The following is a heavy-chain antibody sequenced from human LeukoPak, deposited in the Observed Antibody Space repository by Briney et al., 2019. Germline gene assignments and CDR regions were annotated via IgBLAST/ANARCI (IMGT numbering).Heavy chain of an antibody. V-gene: IGHV3-21*01. J-gene: IGHJ4*02. Sequence: GGSLRLSCAASGFTFYTYSMSWVRQAPGKGLEWVSSISSSGTYTYYADSVKGRFTISRDNSKNTLYLQMNSLRAEDTAVYYCARDSEYYFDYWGQGTLVTVSS. CDR2: ISSSGTYT. CDR1: GFTFYTYS. CDR3: ARDSEYYFDY.